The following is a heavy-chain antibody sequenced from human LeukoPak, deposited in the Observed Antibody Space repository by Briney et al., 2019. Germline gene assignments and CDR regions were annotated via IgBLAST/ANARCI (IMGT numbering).Heavy chain of an antibody. CDR3: VKDGQLGFGDDY. Sequence: GGSLRLSCAASGFTFSSYAMSWVRQAPGKGLEWVTYIHYDGSIKYYADSVEGRFTISRDNSKNTLYLQMNSLRVEDTAVYYCVKDGQLGFGDDYWGQGILVTVSS. D-gene: IGHD3-10*01. CDR1: GFTFSSYA. J-gene: IGHJ4*02. V-gene: IGHV3-30*02. CDR2: IHYDGSIK.